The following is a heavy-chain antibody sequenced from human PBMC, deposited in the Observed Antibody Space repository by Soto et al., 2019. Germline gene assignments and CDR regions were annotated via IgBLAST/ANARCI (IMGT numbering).Heavy chain of an antibody. D-gene: IGHD6-19*01. J-gene: IGHJ3*02. CDR3: ARHRKTWYSSGWYDAFDI. CDR2: IYYSGST. CDR1: GGSISSSSYY. V-gene: IGHV4-39*01. Sequence: PSETLSLTCTVSGGSISSSSYYWGWIRQPPGKGLEWIGSIYYSGSTYYNPSLKSRVTISVDTSKNQFSLKLSSVTAADTAVYYCARHRKTWYSSGWYDAFDIWGQGTMVTVSS.